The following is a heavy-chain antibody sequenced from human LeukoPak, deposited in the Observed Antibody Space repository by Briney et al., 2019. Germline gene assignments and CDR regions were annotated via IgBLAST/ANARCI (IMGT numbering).Heavy chain of an antibody. J-gene: IGHJ5*02. CDR3: ARDGYSSGSSWFDP. D-gene: IGHD6-19*01. V-gene: IGHV4-39*07. CDR1: GGSISSSSYY. Sequence: SETLSLTCTVSGGSISSSSYYWGWIRQPPGKGLEWIGSIYYSGSTYYNPSLKSRVTISVDTSKNQFSLKLSSVTAADTAVYYCARDGYSSGSSWFDPWGQGTLVTVSS. CDR2: IYYSGST.